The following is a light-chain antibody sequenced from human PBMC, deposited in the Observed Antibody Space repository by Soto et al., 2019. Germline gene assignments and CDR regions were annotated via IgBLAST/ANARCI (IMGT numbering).Light chain of an antibody. V-gene: IGLV3-21*04. CDR1: NIGRKS. Sequence: SYELTQPPSVSVAPGKTARITCGGNNIGRKSVHWYQQKPGQAPVLVIYYDSDRPSGIPERFSGSNSGNTATLTISRVEAGDEADYYCQVWDSSSDRPVVFGGGTKLTVL. CDR2: YDS. J-gene: IGLJ2*01. CDR3: QVWDSSSDRPVV.